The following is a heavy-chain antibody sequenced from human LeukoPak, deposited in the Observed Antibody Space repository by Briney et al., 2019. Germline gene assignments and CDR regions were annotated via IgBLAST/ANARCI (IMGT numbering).Heavy chain of an antibody. J-gene: IGHJ5*02. Sequence: PSETLSLTCAVYGGSFSGYYWSWIRQPPGKGLEWIGVINHSGSTNYSPSLKSRVTISVDTSKNQFSLELSSVTAADTAVYYCARLLNYDFWSGYYKYNWFDPWGQGTLVTVSS. CDR3: ARLLNYDFWSGYYKYNWFDP. CDR1: GGSFSGYY. D-gene: IGHD3-3*01. CDR2: INHSGST. V-gene: IGHV4-34*01.